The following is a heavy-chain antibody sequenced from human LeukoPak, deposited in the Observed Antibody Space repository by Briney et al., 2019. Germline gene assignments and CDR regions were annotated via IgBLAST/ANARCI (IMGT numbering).Heavy chain of an antibody. Sequence: GGSLRLSCAASGFTFTDYSINWVRQAPGKGLEWVSSISSRNDFIYYADSVKGRFTISRDNSKNTLYLQMNSLRAEDTAVYYCAKCSGGSSYSPEDYWGQGTLVSVSS. D-gene: IGHD2-15*01. CDR3: AKCSGGSSYSPEDY. V-gene: IGHV3-21*04. CDR2: ISSRNDFI. CDR1: GFTFTDYS. J-gene: IGHJ4*02.